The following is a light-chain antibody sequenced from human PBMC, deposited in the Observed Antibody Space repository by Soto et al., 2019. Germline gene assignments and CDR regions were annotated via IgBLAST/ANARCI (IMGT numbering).Light chain of an antibody. Sequence: QSALTQPRSVSGSPGQSVTISCTGTSRDVGAYNFVSWYQQHPGKAPKLMVNDVSERPSGVPDRFSGSKSGNTASLTISGLQAEDEADYYCCSYAGSNTNVFGTGTKVTV. CDR2: DVS. CDR3: CSYAGSNTNV. J-gene: IGLJ1*01. V-gene: IGLV2-11*01. CDR1: SRDVGAYNF.